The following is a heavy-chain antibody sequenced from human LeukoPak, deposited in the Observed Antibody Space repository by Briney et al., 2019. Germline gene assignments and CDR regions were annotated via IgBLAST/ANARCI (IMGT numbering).Heavy chain of an antibody. V-gene: IGHV4-59*11. CDR1: CASISSHH. CDR2: ISYSGST. J-gene: IGHJ5*01. Sequence: SEPRQLHCPLSCASISSHHWNCTRQPPGKGLEWIGYISYSGSTNYNPSLKSRVTKSVDASKSEHPLKLNSVTAADTAVYNCAKGSPFTSW. CDR3: AKGSPFTS.